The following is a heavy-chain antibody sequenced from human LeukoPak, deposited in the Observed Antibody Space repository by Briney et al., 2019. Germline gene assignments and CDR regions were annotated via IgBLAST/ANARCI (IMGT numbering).Heavy chain of an antibody. J-gene: IGHJ6*02. CDR1: SYTFTSYG. D-gene: IGHD2-15*01. Sequence: ASVKVSCKASSYTFTSYGISWVRQAPGQGLEWMGWISAYNGNTNYAQKLQGRVTMTTDTSTSTAYMELRSLRSDDTAVYYCARGYCSGGSCRDYYGMDVWGQGTTVTVSS. CDR3: ARGYCSGGSCRDYYGMDV. CDR2: ISAYNGNT. V-gene: IGHV1-18*01.